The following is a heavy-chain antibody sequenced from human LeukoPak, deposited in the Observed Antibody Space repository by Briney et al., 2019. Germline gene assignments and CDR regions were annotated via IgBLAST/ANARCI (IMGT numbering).Heavy chain of an antibody. J-gene: IGHJ4*02. D-gene: IGHD3-22*01. CDR1: GGSISSGGYY. V-gene: IGHV4-31*03. CDR3: ARVAASPRFYYYDSSGYFDY. Sequence: KPSETLSLTCTVSGGSISSGGYYWSWIRQHPGKGLEWIGYIYYSGSTYYNPSLKSRVTISVDTSKNKFSLKLSSVTAADTAVYYCARVAASPRFYYYDSSGYFDYWGQGTLVTVSS. CDR2: IYYSGST.